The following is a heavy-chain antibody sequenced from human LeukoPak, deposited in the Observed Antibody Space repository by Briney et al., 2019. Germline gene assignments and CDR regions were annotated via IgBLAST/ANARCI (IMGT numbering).Heavy chain of an antibody. Sequence: SETLSLTCAVYGGSFSGYYWSWIRQPPGKGLEWIGEINQSGSTNYNPSLKSRVTISVDTSKNQFSLELSSVTAADTAVYYYARGELVIVPAVNYYYYYMDVWGKGTTVTVSS. CDR1: GGSFSGYY. D-gene: IGHD2-2*01. CDR3: ARGELVIVPAVNYYYYYMDV. J-gene: IGHJ6*03. V-gene: IGHV4-34*01. CDR2: INQSGST.